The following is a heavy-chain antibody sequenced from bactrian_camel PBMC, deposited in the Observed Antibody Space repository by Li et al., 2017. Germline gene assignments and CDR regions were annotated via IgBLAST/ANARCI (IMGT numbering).Heavy chain of an antibody. V-gene: IGHV3S1*01. J-gene: IGHJ6*01. D-gene: IGHD5*01. CDR3: AARAVEYGCSLVGTDFGY. Sequence: HVQLVESGGGSVQAGGSLRLSCAASGYTYNRNCMAWFRQAPGKEREGVAAIYTGGAYTNYGESVKGRFTISQDNAKNTLYLQMSSLKPEDTAMYYCAARAVEYGCSLVGTDFGYWGQGTQVTVS. CDR1: GYTYNRNC. CDR2: IYTGGAYT.